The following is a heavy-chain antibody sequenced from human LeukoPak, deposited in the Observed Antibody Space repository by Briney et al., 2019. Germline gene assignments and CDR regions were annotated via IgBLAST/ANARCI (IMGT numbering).Heavy chain of an antibody. Sequence: PSETLSLTCTVSGGSISSYYWSWIRQPPGKGLEWIGYIYYSGSTNYNPSLKSRVTISVDTSKNQFSLKLSSVTAADTAVYYCARALKYYYDFWSGDGFYFDYWGQGTLVTVSS. CDR3: ARALKYYYDFWSGDGFYFDY. CDR1: GGSISSYY. CDR2: IYYSGST. V-gene: IGHV4-59*08. D-gene: IGHD3-3*01. J-gene: IGHJ4*02.